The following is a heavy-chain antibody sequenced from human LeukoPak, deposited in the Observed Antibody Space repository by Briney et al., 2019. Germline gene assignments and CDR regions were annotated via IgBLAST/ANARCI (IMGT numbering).Heavy chain of an antibody. CDR2: TYYRSKWYN. V-gene: IGHV6-1*01. J-gene: IGHJ3*02. D-gene: IGHD1-26*01. Sequence: SQTLSLTCAISGDSVSSNNGNWNWIRQSPSRGLEWLGRTYYRSKWYNDYAVSVKSRITINPDTSKNQFSLQLKSVTPEDTAVYYCARGASGDFDIWGQGTIFTVSS. CDR3: ARGASGDFDI. CDR1: GDSVSSNNGN.